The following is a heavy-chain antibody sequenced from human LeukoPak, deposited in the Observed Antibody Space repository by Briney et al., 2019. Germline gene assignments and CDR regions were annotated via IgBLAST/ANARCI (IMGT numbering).Heavy chain of an antibody. J-gene: IGHJ3*02. Sequence: ASVKVSCKASGYSFTGYYMHWVRQAPGQGLEWMGWINPYSGGTNYAQKFQGRVTLTRDTSTSTVYMELSSLRSEDTAIYYCARIRDGHNDAYDIWGQGTVVTVP. CDR3: ARIRDGHNDAYDI. V-gene: IGHV1-2*02. CDR2: INPYSGGT. CDR1: GYSFTGYY. D-gene: IGHD5-24*01.